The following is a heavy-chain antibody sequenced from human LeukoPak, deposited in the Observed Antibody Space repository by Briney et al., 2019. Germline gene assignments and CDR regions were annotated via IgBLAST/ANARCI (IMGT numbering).Heavy chain of an antibody. J-gene: IGHJ4*02. Sequence: AGGSLRLSCAASGFTFSSYWMHWVRQAPGKGLVWVSLIESDGGRTDYADALKGRFTIYRDTAKNTLYMEMNSLRAEDKAVYYCARVGHCSSTACFINYCGQGTLVTVSS. V-gene: IGHV3-74*01. CDR3: ARVGHCSSTACFINY. D-gene: IGHD2-2*01. CDR1: GFTFSSYW. CDR2: IESDGGRT.